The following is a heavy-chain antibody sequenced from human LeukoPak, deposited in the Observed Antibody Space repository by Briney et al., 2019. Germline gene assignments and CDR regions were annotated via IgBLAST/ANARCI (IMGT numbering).Heavy chain of an antibody. CDR1: GFTFSSYE. CDR3: ARDPYYGDYVV. Sequence: GVSLRLSCAAPGFTFSSYEMNWVRQAPGKGLEWVSYISSSGSTIYYADSVKGRFTISRDNAKNSLYLQMNSLRAEDTAVYYCARDPYYGDYVVWGQGTLVTVSS. D-gene: IGHD4-17*01. V-gene: IGHV3-48*03. J-gene: IGHJ4*02. CDR2: ISSSGSTI.